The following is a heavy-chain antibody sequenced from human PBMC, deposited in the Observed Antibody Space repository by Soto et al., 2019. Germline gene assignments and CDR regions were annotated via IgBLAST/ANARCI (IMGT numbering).Heavy chain of an antibody. CDR1: GDSFSTYY. CDR3: AREDSRWFDP. V-gene: IGHV4-59*01. J-gene: IGHJ5*02. CDR2: IYHSGTT. Sequence: QVQLQESGPGLVKPSETLSLTCTVSGDSFSTYYWSWIRQPPGKGLEGIGYIYHSGTTSYNHALKSRVTISVDTSKTQFSLKLSSVTAADTAVYYCAREDSRWFDPWGQGTLVTVSS.